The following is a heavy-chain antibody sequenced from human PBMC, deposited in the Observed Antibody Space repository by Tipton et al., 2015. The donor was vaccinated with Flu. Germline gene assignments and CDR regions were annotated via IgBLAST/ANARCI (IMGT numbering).Heavy chain of an antibody. CDR1: GGSISSGGYY. Sequence: LRLSCTVSGGSISSGGYYWSWIRQHPGKGLDWIGYIYYSGSTYYNPSLKSRVIISLDTSKNQFSLKLSSVTAADTAVYYCASNGPPKYCTAGICPPYFDHWGQGTLVTVSS. D-gene: IGHD2-8*02. CDR3: ASNGPPKYCTAGICPPYFDH. V-gene: IGHV4-31*03. J-gene: IGHJ4*02. CDR2: IYYSGST.